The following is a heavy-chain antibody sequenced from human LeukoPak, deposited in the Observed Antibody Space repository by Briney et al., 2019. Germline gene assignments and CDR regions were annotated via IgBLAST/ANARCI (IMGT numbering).Heavy chain of an antibody. V-gene: IGHV1-46*01. CDR2: INPSGGST. CDR3: AREGVIAAAENWFDP. D-gene: IGHD6-13*01. J-gene: IGHJ5*02. CDR1: GYTFTSYY. Sequence: ASVKVSCKASGYTFTSYYMHWVRQAPGQGLEWMGIINPSGGSTSYAQKFQGRVTMTRDMSTSTVYMELSSLRSEDTAVYYCAREGVIAAAENWFDPWGQGTLVTVSS.